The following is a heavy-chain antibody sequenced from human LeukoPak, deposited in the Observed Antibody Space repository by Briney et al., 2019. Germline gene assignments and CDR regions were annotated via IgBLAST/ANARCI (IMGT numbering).Heavy chain of an antibody. J-gene: IGHJ6*03. Sequence: GASVKVSCKASGYIFISYAMHWVRQAPGQRLEWMGSINAGTGNTKYSQEFQGRVTITRDTSASTAYMELSSLRSDDTAVYYCAREVDYGDYGGLDSYYYYMDVWGKGTTVTVSS. V-gene: IGHV1-3*01. CDR1: GYIFISYA. CDR2: INAGTGNT. D-gene: IGHD4-17*01. CDR3: AREVDYGDYGGLDSYYYYMDV.